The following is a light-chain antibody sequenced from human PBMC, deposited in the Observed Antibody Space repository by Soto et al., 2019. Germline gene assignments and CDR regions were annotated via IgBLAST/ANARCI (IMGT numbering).Light chain of an antibody. CDR3: QQRTSPIT. V-gene: IGKV3-15*01. Sequence: EIVMTQSPAXLSXXXXEXXXLSXRASQTVSTNLAWYQQTPGQAPRLLIFGASTRATGVPARFSGSGSGTEFTLTVSSLQSEDFAVYYCQQRTSPITFGQGTRLEI. CDR1: QTVSTN. CDR2: GAS. J-gene: IGKJ5*01.